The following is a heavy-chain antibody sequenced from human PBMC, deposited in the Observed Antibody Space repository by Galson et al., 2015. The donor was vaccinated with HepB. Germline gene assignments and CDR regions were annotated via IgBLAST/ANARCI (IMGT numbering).Heavy chain of an antibody. Sequence: SVKVSCKASGGTFSSCAISWVRQAPGQGLEWMGGIIPIFGTANYAQKFQGRVTITADESTSTAYMELSSLRSEDTAVYYCARDDVDTAMVSDYYGMDVWGQGTTVTVSS. CDR2: IIPIFGTA. D-gene: IGHD5-18*01. CDR1: GGTFSSCA. V-gene: IGHV1-69*13. J-gene: IGHJ6*02. CDR3: ARDDVDTAMVSDYYGMDV.